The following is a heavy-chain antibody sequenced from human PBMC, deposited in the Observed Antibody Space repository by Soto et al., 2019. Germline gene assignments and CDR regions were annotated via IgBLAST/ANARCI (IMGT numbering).Heavy chain of an antibody. V-gene: IGHV1-46*01. D-gene: IGHD3-22*01. CDR2: INPSGGST. CDR3: ATRSSRTYYYDSSGYALDY. CDR1: GYTFTSYY. Sequence: ASVKVSCKASGYTFTSYYMHWVRQAPGQGLEWMGIINPSGGSTSYAQKFQGRVTMTRDTSTSTVYMELSSLRSEDTAVYYCATRSSRTYYYDSSGYALDYWGQGTLVTVS. J-gene: IGHJ4*02.